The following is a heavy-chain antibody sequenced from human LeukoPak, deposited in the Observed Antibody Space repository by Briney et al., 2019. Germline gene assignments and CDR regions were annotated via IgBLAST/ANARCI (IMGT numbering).Heavy chain of an antibody. CDR3: ARDDGRRWFDP. J-gene: IGHJ5*02. Sequence: PGGSLRLSCVGSGLSFNTYSMNWLRQAPGKGLEWISYISVRGDTTYYADSVEGRFTISRDTAKNSLYLLMNSPRVEDTAVYYCARDDGRRWFDPWGQGTRVTVSS. V-gene: IGHV3-48*01. CDR2: ISVRGDTT. CDR1: GLSFNTYS.